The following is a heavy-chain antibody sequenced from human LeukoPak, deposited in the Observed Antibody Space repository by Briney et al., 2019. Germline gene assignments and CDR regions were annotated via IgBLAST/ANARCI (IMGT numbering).Heavy chain of an antibody. D-gene: IGHD2/OR15-2a*01. J-gene: IGHJ4*02. CDR1: GFTFSSYG. CDR2: ISGSGGNT. Sequence: PGGSLRLSCAASGFTFSSYGMSWVRQAPGKGLEWVSAISGSGGNTYYADSVKGRFTISRDNSKKTLYLQMNSLTAEDTAVYYCAKDLSPGHYWGQGTLVTVSS. V-gene: IGHV3-23*01. CDR3: AKDLSPGHY.